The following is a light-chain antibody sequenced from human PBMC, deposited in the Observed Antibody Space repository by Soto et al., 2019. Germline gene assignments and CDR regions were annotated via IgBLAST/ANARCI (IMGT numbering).Light chain of an antibody. Sequence: EIVLTQSPGTLSLSPGERATLCCRASQSVSSNLAWYQQTPGQAPRLLIHGASTRATGIPARFSGSGSGTEFTLTVSSLQSEDFAVYYCQQYNNWPRTFGQGTKVDIK. CDR1: QSVSSN. V-gene: IGKV3-15*01. CDR3: QQYNNWPRT. J-gene: IGKJ1*01. CDR2: GAS.